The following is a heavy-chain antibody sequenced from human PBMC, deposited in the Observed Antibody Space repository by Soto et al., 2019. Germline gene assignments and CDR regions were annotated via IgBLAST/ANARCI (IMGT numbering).Heavy chain of an antibody. Sequence: GGSLRLSCAASGFTFSNAWMSWVRQAPGKGLEWVGRIKSKTDGGTTDYAAPVKGRFTISRDDSKNTLYLQMNSLKTEDTAVYYCTTVYDSSGSLSFDYWGQGTLATVSS. CDR2: IKSKTDGGTT. CDR1: GFTFSNAW. V-gene: IGHV3-15*01. CDR3: TTVYDSSGSLSFDY. D-gene: IGHD3-22*01. J-gene: IGHJ4*02.